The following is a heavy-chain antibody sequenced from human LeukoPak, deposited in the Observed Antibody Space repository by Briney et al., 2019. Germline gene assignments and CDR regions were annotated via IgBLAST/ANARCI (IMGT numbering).Heavy chain of an antibody. D-gene: IGHD3-9*01. CDR1: GYTLTELS. CDR3: ATVGVSYYDILTDY. CDR2: FDPEDGET. V-gene: IGHV1-24*01. J-gene: IGHJ4*02. Sequence: GASVKVSCKVSGYTLTELSMHWVRQAPGKGLEWMGGFDPEDGETIYAQKFQGRVTMTEDTSTDTAYMELSSMRSEDTAVYYCATVGVSYYDILTDYWGQGTLVTVSS.